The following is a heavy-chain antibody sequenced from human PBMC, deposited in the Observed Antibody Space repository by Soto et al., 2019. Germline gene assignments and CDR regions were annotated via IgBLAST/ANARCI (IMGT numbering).Heavy chain of an antibody. J-gene: IGHJ4*02. CDR1: GFTFSTAW. Sequence: GGSLRLSCAASGFTFSTAWMSWVRQAPGKGLERVGRIKSKTDGGTTDYAAPVKGRFTISRDDSKNTLYLQMNSLKTEDTAVYYCTTDPVDRAPFDYWGQGTLVTVS. V-gene: IGHV3-15*01. CDR2: IKSKTDGGTT. CDR3: TTDPVDRAPFDY. D-gene: IGHD3-10*01.